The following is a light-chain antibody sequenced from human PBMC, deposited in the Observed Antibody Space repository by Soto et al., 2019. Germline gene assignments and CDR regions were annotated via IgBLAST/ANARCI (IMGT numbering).Light chain of an antibody. J-gene: IGKJ4*01. Sequence: EIVMTQSPASLSVSPGESVTLSCRASQSVASNLAWYQQKPGQAPRLLIYGTSTRATGVPARFSGSGSGTEFTLTISRLQSEDFAIYYCQKYNNWLMLSFGGGTKVDIK. CDR2: GTS. CDR3: QKYNNWLMLS. V-gene: IGKV3-15*01. CDR1: QSVASN.